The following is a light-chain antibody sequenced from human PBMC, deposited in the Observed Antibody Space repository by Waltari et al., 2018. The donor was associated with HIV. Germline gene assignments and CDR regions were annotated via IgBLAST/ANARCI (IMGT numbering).Light chain of an antibody. CDR2: DTH. CDR3: GTWDSSLSVVI. V-gene: IGLV1-51*01. J-gene: IGLJ2*01. Sequence: QSVLTQPPSVSAAPGQKVSISCSGSSFNIGNKHVSWYQQLPGTAPKLLIYDTHKRPSGIPDRVSGSKSGTSATLGITGLQTGDEAEYYCGTWDSSLSVVIFGGGTKLSVL. CDR1: SFNIGNKH.